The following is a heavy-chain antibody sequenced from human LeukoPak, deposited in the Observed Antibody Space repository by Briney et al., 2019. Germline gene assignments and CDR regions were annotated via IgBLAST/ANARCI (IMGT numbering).Heavy chain of an antibody. CDR3: ARSTTHPYYNYMDV. V-gene: IGHV3-74*01. J-gene: IGHJ6*03. CDR1: GFTFSSYW. D-gene: IGHD4-17*01. Sequence: GGSLRLSCVASGFTFSSYWMHWVRQAPGEGLVWVSRINSDGSTTTYADSVKGRFTISRDNAKNTLYLQMNSLRVGDTAVYYCARSTTHPYYNYMDVWGKGTTVTLSS. CDR2: INSDGSTT.